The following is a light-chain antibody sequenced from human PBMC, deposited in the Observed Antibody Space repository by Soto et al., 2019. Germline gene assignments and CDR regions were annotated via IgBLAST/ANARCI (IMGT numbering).Light chain of an antibody. CDR3: QQCSTWPPLT. CDR2: GAS. J-gene: IGKJ5*01. CDR1: QSVHNF. Sequence: VVAQSPGALSVSTGERATLSCRASQSVHNFLAWYQQKPGQAPRLLIYGASTRAAGIPARFSGSGSGTDFTLTISSLAPEDFAVYYCQQCSTWPPLTFGGGTRLEI. V-gene: IGKV3-11*01.